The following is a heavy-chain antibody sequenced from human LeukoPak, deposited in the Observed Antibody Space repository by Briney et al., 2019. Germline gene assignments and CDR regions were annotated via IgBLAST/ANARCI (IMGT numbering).Heavy chain of an antibody. CDR1: GGSFSGYY. Sequence: PSETLSLTCAVYGGSFSGYYWSWIRQPPGKGLEWIGEINHIGSTNYNPSLKSRVTISVDTSKNQFSLKLSSVTAADTAVYYCARIRRLWFGESGWFDPWGQGTLVTVSS. CDR3: ARIRRLWFGESGWFDP. J-gene: IGHJ5*02. V-gene: IGHV4-34*01. CDR2: INHIGST. D-gene: IGHD3-10*01.